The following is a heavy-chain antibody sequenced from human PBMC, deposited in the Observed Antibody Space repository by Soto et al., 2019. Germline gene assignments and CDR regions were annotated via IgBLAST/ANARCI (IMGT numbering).Heavy chain of an antibody. J-gene: IGHJ6*03. D-gene: IGHD3-3*01. Sequence: ASALVSSCASGGTFSSYGISCVRRPPRQEREGRGWVIAYNGNTNYAQTLQGRVTITTDTSTNTASLELSTLTAADTAVYYCAREHMPKNIFVVVSKDYYYYLDVWGKGTTVTVSS. CDR3: AREHMPKNIFVVVSKDYYYYLDV. V-gene: IGHV1-18*01. CDR1: GGTFSSYG. CDR2: VIAYNGNT.